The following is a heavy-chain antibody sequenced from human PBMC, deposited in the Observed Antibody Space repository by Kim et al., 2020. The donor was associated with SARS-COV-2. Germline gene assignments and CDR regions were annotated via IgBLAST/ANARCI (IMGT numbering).Heavy chain of an antibody. Sequence: GGSLRLSCAASGFTFSSHWMFWVRQAPGKGLVWVSRINTDGRSTNYADSVKGRFTISRDNAKNTLYLQMNTLRAEDTAVYYCARDPRDGHNSPPDFWGQGTLVTVSS. V-gene: IGHV3-74*01. CDR1: GFTFSSHW. CDR3: ARDPRDGHNSPPDF. J-gene: IGHJ4*02. CDR2: INTDGRST.